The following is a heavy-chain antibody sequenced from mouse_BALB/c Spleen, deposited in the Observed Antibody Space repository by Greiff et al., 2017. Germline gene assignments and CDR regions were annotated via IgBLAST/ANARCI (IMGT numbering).Heavy chain of an antibody. CDR1: GFSLTSYG. CDR3: AKGGSMITAFAY. J-gene: IGHJ3*01. CDR2: IWGDGST. V-gene: IGHV2-3*01. D-gene: IGHD2-4*01. Sequence: VMLVESGPGLVAPSQSLSISCTASGFSLTSYGVSWVRQPPGKGLEWLGVIWGDGSTNYYSALISRLNISKDNSKSQVFLKLNSLQTNDTATYYCAKGGSMITAFAYWGQGTLVTVSA.